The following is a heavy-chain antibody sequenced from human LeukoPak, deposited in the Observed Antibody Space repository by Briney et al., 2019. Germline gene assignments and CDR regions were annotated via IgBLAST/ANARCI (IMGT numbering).Heavy chain of an antibody. CDR3: ARDYCSGGSCYLHYYYMDV. CDR1: GYTFTGYY. D-gene: IGHD2-15*01. CDR2: IKPNSGAT. Sequence: TSVKVSCKASGYTFTGYYIHWVRQAPEQGLEWMGWIKPNSGATNYAQKFQGRVTITTDESTSTAYMELSSLRSEDTAVYYCARDYCSGGSCYLHYYYMDVWGKGTTVTVSS. V-gene: IGHV1-2*02. J-gene: IGHJ6*03.